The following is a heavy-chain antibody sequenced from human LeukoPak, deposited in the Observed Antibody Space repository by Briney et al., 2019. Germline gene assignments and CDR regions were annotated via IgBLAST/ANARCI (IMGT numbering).Heavy chain of an antibody. Sequence: PSETLSLTCTVSGGSISSSSYYWGWIRQPPGKGLEWIGSIYYSGSIYYNPSLKSRVTISVDTSKNQFSLKLSSVAAADTAVYYCARHGSYYTTWGQGTLVTVSS. D-gene: IGHD1-26*01. CDR3: ARHGSYYTT. CDR1: GGSISSSSYY. CDR2: IYYSGSI. V-gene: IGHV4-39*01. J-gene: IGHJ5*02.